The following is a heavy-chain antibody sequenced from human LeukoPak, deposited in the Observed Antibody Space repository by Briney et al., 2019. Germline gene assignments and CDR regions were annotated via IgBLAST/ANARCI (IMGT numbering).Heavy chain of an antibody. CDR3: ARQRNWGRAGRGDAFDI. D-gene: IGHD7-27*01. CDR2: INGEGNIP. J-gene: IGHJ3*02. Sequence: PGGSLRLSCAASGITFSLYWMHWVRQPPGKGLVWVSRINGEGNIPQYADSVRGRFTVSRDNAENTLYLHMNSLGVEDTAVYYCARQRNWGRAGRGDAFDIWGQGTMVTVSS. CDR1: GITFSLYW. V-gene: IGHV3-74*03.